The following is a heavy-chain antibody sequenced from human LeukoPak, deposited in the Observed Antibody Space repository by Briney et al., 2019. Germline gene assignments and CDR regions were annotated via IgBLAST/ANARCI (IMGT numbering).Heavy chain of an antibody. CDR2: ISSSSSYI. V-gene: IGHV3-21*01. CDR3: ARPHYYYYYMDV. J-gene: IGHJ6*03. CDR1: GFTFNGSA. Sequence: PGGSLRLSCAASGFTFNGSAMHWVRQAPGKGLEWVSSISSSSSYIYYADSVKGRFTISRDNAKNSLYLQMNSLRAEDTAVYYCARPHYYYYYMDVWGKGTTVTVSS.